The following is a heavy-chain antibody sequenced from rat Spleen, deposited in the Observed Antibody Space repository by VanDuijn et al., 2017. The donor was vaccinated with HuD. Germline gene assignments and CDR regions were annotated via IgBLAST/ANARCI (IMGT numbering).Heavy chain of an antibody. CDR3: ARESAYYGYTDYFDY. Sequence: EVQLQESGPGLVKPSQSLSLTCSVTGYSITSSYRWNWIRKFPGNKLEWMGYINSAGSTNYNPSLKSRISITRDTSKNQFFLQVNSVTTEDTATYYCARESAYYGYTDYFDYWGQGVMVTVSS. CDR2: INSAGST. CDR1: GYSITSSYR. V-gene: IGHV3-3*01. J-gene: IGHJ2*01. D-gene: IGHD1-9*01.